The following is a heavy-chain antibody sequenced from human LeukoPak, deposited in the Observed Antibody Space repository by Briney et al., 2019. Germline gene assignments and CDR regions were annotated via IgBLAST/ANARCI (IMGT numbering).Heavy chain of an antibody. CDR1: GYTFTGYY. CDR2: INPNSGGT. Sequence: ASVKVSCKASGYTFTGYYMHWVRQAPGQGLEWMGWINPNSGGTNYAQKFQGRVTMTRDTSISTAYMELSRPRSDDTAVYYCAREILPGDFWSGYIDYWGQGTLVTVSS. J-gene: IGHJ4*02. CDR3: AREILPGDFWSGYIDY. D-gene: IGHD3-3*01. V-gene: IGHV1-2*02.